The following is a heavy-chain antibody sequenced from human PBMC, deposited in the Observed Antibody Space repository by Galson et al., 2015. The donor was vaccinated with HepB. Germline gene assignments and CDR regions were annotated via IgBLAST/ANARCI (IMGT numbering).Heavy chain of an antibody. V-gene: IGHV3-21*01. CDR1: GFTFSSYS. D-gene: IGHD6-13*01. Sequence: SLRLSCAASGFTFSSYSMNWVRQAPGKGLEWVSSISSSSSYIYYADSVKGRFTISRDNAKNSLYLQMNSLRAEDTAVYYCARCAAAGDAFDIWGQGTMVTVSS. J-gene: IGHJ3*02. CDR2: ISSSSSYI. CDR3: ARCAAAGDAFDI.